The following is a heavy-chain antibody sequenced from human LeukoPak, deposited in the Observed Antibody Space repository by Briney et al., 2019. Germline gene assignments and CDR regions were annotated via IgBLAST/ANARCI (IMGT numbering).Heavy chain of an antibody. CDR3: ARDGGVGMESGYYYAFDI. J-gene: IGHJ3*02. Sequence: GGSLRLSCAASGFMFSDEYMSWIRQAPGKGLEWVSYISSSGDFIAYADSVKGRFTISRDNAKNSLFLQMNSLRAEDTAVYYCARDGGVGMESGYYYAFDIWGQGTMVTVSS. CDR2: ISSSGDFI. D-gene: IGHD3-3*01. CDR1: GFMFSDEY. V-gene: IGHV3-11*01.